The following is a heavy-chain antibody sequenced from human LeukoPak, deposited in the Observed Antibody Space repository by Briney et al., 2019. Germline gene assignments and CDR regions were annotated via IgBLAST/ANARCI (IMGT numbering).Heavy chain of an antibody. CDR1: GFTFSGSA. Sequence: GGSLRLSCAASGFTFSGSAMHWVRQASGKGLEWVGRIRSKANSYATAYAASVKGRFTISRDDSKNTAYLQMNSLKTEDTAVYYCTSSHSGDILTGYYYWGQGTLVTVSS. V-gene: IGHV3-73*01. D-gene: IGHD3-9*01. CDR3: TSSHSGDILTGYYY. J-gene: IGHJ4*02. CDR2: IRSKANSYAT.